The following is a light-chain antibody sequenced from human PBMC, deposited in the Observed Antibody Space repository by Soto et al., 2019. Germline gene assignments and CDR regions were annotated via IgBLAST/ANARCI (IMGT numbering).Light chain of an antibody. J-gene: IGKJ1*01. CDR2: DAS. V-gene: IGKV3-15*01. CDR1: QSVSSN. Sequence: ERVMTQSPATLSVSPGERATLSCRASQSVSSNLAWYQQKPGQAPRLLIYDASTRATGIPARFRGSGSGTEFTLTISSLQSEDFAVYYCQHYNNWPPWTFGQGTKV. CDR3: QHYNNWPPWT.